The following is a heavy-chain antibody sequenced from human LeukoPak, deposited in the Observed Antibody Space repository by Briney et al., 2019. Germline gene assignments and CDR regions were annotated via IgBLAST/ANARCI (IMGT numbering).Heavy chain of an antibody. CDR3: ARRRGYSGYYYMDV. J-gene: IGHJ6*03. D-gene: IGHD3-10*01. V-gene: IGHV4-38-2*01. Sequence: LETLSLTCAVSGYSISSDYYWDWIRQPPVRGLEWIGSIYHGGSTYYSPSLRSRVTISLDTSKNQFSLKLSSVAAADTAVYYCARRRGYSGYYYMDVWGKGTTVTVSS. CDR2: IYHGGST. CDR1: GYSISSDYY.